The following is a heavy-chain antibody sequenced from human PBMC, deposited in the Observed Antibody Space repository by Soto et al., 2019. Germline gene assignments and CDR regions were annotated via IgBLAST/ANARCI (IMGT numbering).Heavy chain of an antibody. V-gene: IGHV3-74*01. D-gene: IGHD3-3*01. CDR3: ATSSTIFGVVMGDY. CDR2: INSDGSST. J-gene: IGHJ4*02. Sequence: GGSLRLPCAASEFTFSSYWMHWVRQAPGKGLVWVSRINSDGSSTSYADSVKGRFTISRDNAKNTLYLQMNSLRSEDTAVYYCATSSTIFGVVMGDYWGQGTLVTVSS. CDR1: EFTFSSYW.